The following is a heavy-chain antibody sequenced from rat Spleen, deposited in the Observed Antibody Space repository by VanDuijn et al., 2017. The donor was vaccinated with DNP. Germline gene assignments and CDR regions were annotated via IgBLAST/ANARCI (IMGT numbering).Heavy chain of an antibody. CDR2: ISPSGSRP. Sequence: EVQLVESGGDLVQPGRSLKLSCVASGFTFNNYWMTWIRQAPKKGLEWVAAISPSGSRPYSPDSVKGRFTISRDTAKSSLYLQMNSLKSEDTATYYCTRGVYYGSSWAFDYWGHGVMVTVSS. CDR1: GFTFNNYW. V-gene: IGHV5-31*01. CDR3: TRGVYYGSSWAFDY. J-gene: IGHJ2*01. D-gene: IGHD1-6*01.